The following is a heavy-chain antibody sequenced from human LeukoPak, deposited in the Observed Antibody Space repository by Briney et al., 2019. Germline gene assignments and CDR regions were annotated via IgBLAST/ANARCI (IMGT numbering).Heavy chain of an antibody. CDR1: GYTFTGYY. D-gene: IGHD5-18*01. Sequence: ASVKVSCKASGYTFTGYYMHWVRQAPGQGLERMGWINPNSGGTNYAQKFQGRVTMTRDTSISTAYMELSRLRSDDTAVYYCARDEAMTSAPPYHYYYGMDVWGQGTTVTGSS. CDR2: INPNSGGT. CDR3: ARDEAMTSAPPYHYYYGMDV. J-gene: IGHJ6*02. V-gene: IGHV1-2*02.